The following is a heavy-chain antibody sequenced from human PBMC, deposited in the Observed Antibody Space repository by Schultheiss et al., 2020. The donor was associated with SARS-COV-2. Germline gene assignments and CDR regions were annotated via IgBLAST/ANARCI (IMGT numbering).Heavy chain of an antibody. J-gene: IGHJ4*02. D-gene: IGHD6-13*01. V-gene: IGHV3-74*01. Sequence: GESLKISCAASGFTFSSYWMHWVRQAPGKGLVWVSRINSDGSSTSYADSVKGRFTISRDNAKNTLYLQMNSLRAEDTAVYYCARAIRAAATLIGSVGWGQGTLVTVSS. CDR2: INSDGSST. CDR1: GFTFSSYW. CDR3: ARAIRAAATLIGSVG.